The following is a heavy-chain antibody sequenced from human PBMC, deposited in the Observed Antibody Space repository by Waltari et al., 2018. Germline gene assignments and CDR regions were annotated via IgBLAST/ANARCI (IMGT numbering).Heavy chain of an antibody. Sequence: EVQMLGSVGGLVQPGGSLGPSCASSGFTFRSAGLRVVRQAPGKGLEWVSAIRGSGSSTYYSDSVKGRFTISRDNSKKTLYLQMNSLRAEDTAVYYCAKRSSTMAGFDYWGQGTLVTVSS. V-gene: IGHV3-23*01. CDR3: AKRSSTMAGFDY. CDR1: GFTFRSAG. J-gene: IGHJ4*02. CDR2: IRGSGSST. D-gene: IGHD3-10*01.